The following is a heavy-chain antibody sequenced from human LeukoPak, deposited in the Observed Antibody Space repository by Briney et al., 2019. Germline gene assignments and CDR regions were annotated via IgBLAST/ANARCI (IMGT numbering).Heavy chain of an antibody. D-gene: IGHD1-7*01. CDR3: ARLPRGTGATY. Sequence: SGTLSLTCSVSGVSISSSNYYWGWIRQPPGKGLEWIGTICYSGSTYYNPSLKSRVTISVDTSKNQFSLKLSSVTTADTSVYYCARLPRGTGATYWGQGTLVTVSS. J-gene: IGHJ4*02. CDR2: ICYSGST. V-gene: IGHV4-39*01. CDR1: GVSISSSNYY.